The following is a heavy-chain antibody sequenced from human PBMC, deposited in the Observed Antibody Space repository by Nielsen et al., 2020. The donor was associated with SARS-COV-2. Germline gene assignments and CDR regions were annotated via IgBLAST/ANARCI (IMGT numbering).Heavy chain of an antibody. J-gene: IGHJ4*02. Sequence: GESLKISCAASGFTFSSYAMSWVRQAPGKGLEWVPAISGSGGSTYYADSVKGRFTISRDNSKNTLYLQMNSLRAEGTAVYYCAKARYSEDWGQGTLVTVSS. CDR2: ISGSGGST. CDR3: AKARYSED. CDR1: GFTFSSYA. V-gene: IGHV3-23*01. D-gene: IGHD3-16*01.